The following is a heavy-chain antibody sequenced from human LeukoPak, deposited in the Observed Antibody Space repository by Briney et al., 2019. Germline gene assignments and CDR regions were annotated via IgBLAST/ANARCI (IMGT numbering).Heavy chain of an antibody. J-gene: IGHJ5*02. D-gene: IGHD3-3*01. Sequence: ASVKVSCKASGYTFTGYYMHWVRQAPGQGLEWMGWINPNSGGTNYAQKFQGRVTMTRDTSISTAYMELSRLRPDDTAVYYCARAVRDDFWSGHNWFDPWGQGTLVTVSS. CDR3: ARAVRDDFWSGHNWFDP. V-gene: IGHV1-2*02. CDR1: GYTFTGYY. CDR2: INPNSGGT.